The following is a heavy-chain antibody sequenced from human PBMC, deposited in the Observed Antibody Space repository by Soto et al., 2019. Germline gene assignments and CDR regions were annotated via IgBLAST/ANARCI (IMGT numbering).Heavy chain of an antibody. Sequence: QVQLVQSEAEVKNPGASVKVSCKASGYTFTSYGISWVRQAPGQGLEWMGWISAYNGNTNYARKLQGRVTMTTDTSTSTAYMELRSLRSDDTAVYYCARVPIDNYCSGGSCYSVAGAFDIWGQGTMVTVSS. D-gene: IGHD2-15*01. CDR1: GYTFTSYG. CDR2: ISAYNGNT. V-gene: IGHV1-18*01. J-gene: IGHJ3*02. CDR3: ARVPIDNYCSGGSCYSVAGAFDI.